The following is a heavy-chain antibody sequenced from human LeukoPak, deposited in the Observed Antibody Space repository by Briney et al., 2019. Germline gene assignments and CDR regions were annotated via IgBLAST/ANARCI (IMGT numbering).Heavy chain of an antibody. CDR1: GGSISSGGYY. J-gene: IGHJ4*02. Sequence: SETLSLTCTVSGGSISSGGYYWSWIRQPPGKGLEWIGYIYHSGSTYYNPSLKSRVTISVDRSKNQFSLKLSSVTAADTAVYYCARTLGSSSHSDYWGQGTLVTVSS. CDR2: IYHSGST. V-gene: IGHV4-30-2*01. CDR3: ARTLGSSSHSDY. D-gene: IGHD6-6*01.